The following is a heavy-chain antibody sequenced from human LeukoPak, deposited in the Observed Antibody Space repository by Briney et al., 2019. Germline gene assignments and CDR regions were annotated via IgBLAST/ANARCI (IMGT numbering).Heavy chain of an antibody. V-gene: IGHV4-39*01. Sequence: PSETLSLTCTVSGGSISTSSDYWGWLRQPPGTGLEWLGSIYYSGRTSYNPSLQSRVTISVDTSKNQFSLRLSSVTAADTAVYYCARRNWNYENWLDPWGQGTLVTVSS. J-gene: IGHJ5*02. CDR3: ARRNWNYENWLDP. CDR1: GGSISTSSDY. CDR2: IYYSGRT. D-gene: IGHD1-7*01.